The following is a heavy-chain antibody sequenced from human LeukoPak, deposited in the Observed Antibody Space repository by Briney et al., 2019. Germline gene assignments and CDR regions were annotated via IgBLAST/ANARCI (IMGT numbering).Heavy chain of an antibody. J-gene: IGHJ6*02. CDR3: ATSPLPAVVVAATNYYYYGMDV. V-gene: IGHV3-21*04. D-gene: IGHD2-15*01. CDR1: GFTFSSYS. Sequence: PGGSLRLSCAASGFTFSSYSMNWVRQAPGKGLEWVSSISSSSSYIYYADSVKGRFTISRGNAKNSLYLQMNSLRAEDTAVYYCATSPLPAVVVAATNYYYYGMDVWGQGTTVTVSS. CDR2: ISSSSSYI.